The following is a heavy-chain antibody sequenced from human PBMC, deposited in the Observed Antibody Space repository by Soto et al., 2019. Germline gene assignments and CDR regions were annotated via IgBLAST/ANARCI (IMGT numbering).Heavy chain of an antibody. CDR2: IIPMFGTP. CDR3: ARSVVPVIAFGYQSYGMDA. D-gene: IGHD2-21*01. CDR1: AGTFRSYA. V-gene: IGHV1-69*01. Sequence: QVQLLQSGAEVKRSGTSVKVSCKAAAGTFRSYAMSWVRQAPGQGLEWMGGIIPMFGTPNYAQNFKGRLTITADESTRTAYMELSSLRSEDTAVYYCARSVVPVIAFGYQSYGMDAWGQGTTVTVS. J-gene: IGHJ6*02.